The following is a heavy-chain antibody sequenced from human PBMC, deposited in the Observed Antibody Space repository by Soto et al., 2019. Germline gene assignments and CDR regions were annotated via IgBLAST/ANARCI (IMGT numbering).Heavy chain of an antibody. V-gene: IGHV4-34*01. CDR1: GGSFSGYY. J-gene: IGHJ6*02. CDR2: INHSGST. D-gene: IGHD6-19*01. Sequence: PSETLSLTCAVYGGSFSGYYWSWIRQPPGKGLEWIGEINHSGSTNYNPSLKSRVTISVDTSKNQFSLKLSSATAADTAVYYCASEAVAGKSYYYGMDVWGQGTTVTVSS. CDR3: ASEAVAGKSYYYGMDV.